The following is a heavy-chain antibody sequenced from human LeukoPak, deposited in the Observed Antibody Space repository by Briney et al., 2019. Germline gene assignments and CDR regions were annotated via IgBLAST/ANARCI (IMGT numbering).Heavy chain of an antibody. D-gene: IGHD3-10*01. CDR3: AKAGGYGSGSYRNWFDP. CDR2: ISGSGGDT. CDR1: GFTFSSYG. V-gene: IGHV3-23*01. J-gene: IGHJ5*02. Sequence: PGGSLRLSCAASGFTFSSYGMSWVRQAPGKGLEWVSGISGSGGDTYYADSVKGRFTISRDNSKNTLYLQMNSLRAEDTAVYYCAKAGGYGSGSYRNWFDPWGQGTLVTVSS.